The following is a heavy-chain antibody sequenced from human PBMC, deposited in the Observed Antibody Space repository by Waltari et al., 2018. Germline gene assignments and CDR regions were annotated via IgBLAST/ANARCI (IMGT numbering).Heavy chain of an antibody. CDR2: IYHSGST. V-gene: IGHV4-38-2*01. Sequence: QVPLQESGPGLVKPPETLSLTCAVSGYSFRSGYYCGLIRQPPGKGLEWIGSIYHSGSTYYNPSLKSRVTISVDTSKNQFSLKLSSVTAADTAVYYCARKYSSGLHFDYWGQGTLVTVSS. CDR1: GYSFRSGYY. D-gene: IGHD6-19*01. J-gene: IGHJ4*02. CDR3: ARKYSSGLHFDY.